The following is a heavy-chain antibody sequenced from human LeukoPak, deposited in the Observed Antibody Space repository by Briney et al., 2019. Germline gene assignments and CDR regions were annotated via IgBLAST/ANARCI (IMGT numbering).Heavy chain of an antibody. CDR1: GGSISSSTYY. CDR3: ARSSYGGPHYLDY. V-gene: IGHV4-39*01. D-gene: IGHD1-26*01. CDR2: IFCSGST. J-gene: IGHJ4*02. Sequence: SETLSLTCAVSGGSISSSTYYWGWIRQPPRKGLEWIGSIFCSGSTYDNPSLKSRVTISVDTSKNQFSLKLSSVTAADTAVYYCARSSYGGPHYLDYWGQGTLVTVSS.